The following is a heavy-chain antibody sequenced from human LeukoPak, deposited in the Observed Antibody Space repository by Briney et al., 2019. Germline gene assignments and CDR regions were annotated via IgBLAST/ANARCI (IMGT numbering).Heavy chain of an antibody. J-gene: IGHJ4*02. Sequence: ASVKVSCKVSGYTLTELSMHWVRQAPGKGLEWMGGFDPEDGETIYAQKFQGRVTMTEDTSTDTAYMELSSLRSEDTAVYYCATLHCSYCGGDCYGAIYFDYWGQGTLVTVSS. CDR2: FDPEDGET. CDR1: GYTLTELS. D-gene: IGHD2-21*02. CDR3: ATLHCSYCGGDCYGAIYFDY. V-gene: IGHV1-24*01.